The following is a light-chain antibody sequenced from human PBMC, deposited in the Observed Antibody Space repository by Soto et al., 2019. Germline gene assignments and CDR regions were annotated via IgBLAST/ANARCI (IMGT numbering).Light chain of an antibody. CDR1: QSISSH. J-gene: IGKJ5*01. CDR2: AAS. V-gene: IGKV1-39*01. CDR3: QQTYTTPIT. Sequence: DIQMTQSPASLSAFVGDRVTITCRASQSISSHLHWYQQKPGKAPKLLIYAASSLQSGVPSRFSGSKSGTDFTLTISSLQPEDFATYFCQQTYTTPITFGQGTRLEIK.